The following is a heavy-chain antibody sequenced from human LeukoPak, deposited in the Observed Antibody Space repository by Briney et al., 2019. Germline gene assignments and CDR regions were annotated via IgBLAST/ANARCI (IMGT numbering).Heavy chain of an antibody. CDR3: ARDWAWGGFDH. CDR2: INSDGSST. J-gene: IGHJ4*02. Sequence: PGGSLRLSCAASGFTFSSYWMHWVRQAPGKGLVWVSRINSDGSSTSYADSVKGRFTISRDNAKNTLYLQMNSLRAEDTAIYYCARDWAWGGFDHWGQGALVTVSP. D-gene: IGHD3-16*01. V-gene: IGHV3-74*01. CDR1: GFTFSSYW.